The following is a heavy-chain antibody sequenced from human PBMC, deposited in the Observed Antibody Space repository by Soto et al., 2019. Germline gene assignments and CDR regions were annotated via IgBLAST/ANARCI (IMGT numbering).Heavy chain of an antibody. CDR3: ARRSGSGSRYYYYRMDV. CDR2: IYYSGSP. V-gene: IGHV4-59*08. CDR1: GGSISSSY. Sequence: SETLSLTCTVSGGSISSSYWSWIRQPPGKGLEWIGYIYYSGSPNYNPSLKSRFTRSVGTSKNQFSLKLRSVTAADTAVYYCARRSGSGSRYYYYRMDVWGQGTTVT. J-gene: IGHJ6*02. D-gene: IGHD3-10*01.